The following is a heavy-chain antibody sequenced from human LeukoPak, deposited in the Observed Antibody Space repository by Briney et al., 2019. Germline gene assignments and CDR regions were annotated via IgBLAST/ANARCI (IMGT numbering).Heavy chain of an antibody. CDR1: GFTFSNYA. CDR3: ARAQAVAGTGGFY. D-gene: IGHD6-19*01. CDR2: IGGSGGDT. V-gene: IGHV3-23*01. Sequence: SGGSLRLSCAASGFTFSNYAMSWVRQAPGKGLEWVSPIGGSGGDTYYADSVKGRFTISRDNSKNTLYLQMNSLRADDTAVYYCARAQAVAGTGGFYWGQGTLVTVSS. J-gene: IGHJ4*02.